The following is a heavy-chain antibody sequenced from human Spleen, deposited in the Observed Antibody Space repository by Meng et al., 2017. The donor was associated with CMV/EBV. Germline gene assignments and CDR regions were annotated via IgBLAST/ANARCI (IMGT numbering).Heavy chain of an antibody. V-gene: IGHV3-74*03. D-gene: IGHD1-26*01. CDR2: IDSDGRDI. J-gene: IGHJ4*02. CDR1: GFTFRRYW. Sequence: VQLVESGGGVVQPGGSLGLSCEASGFTFRRYWMHWVRQAPGKGLEWVSRIDSDGRDITYADSVRGRFTISRDDAKNTLYLQMNSLRVEDTAVYYCARGVAESLGWEMGFWGQGTLVTVSS. CDR3: ARGVAESLGWEMGF.